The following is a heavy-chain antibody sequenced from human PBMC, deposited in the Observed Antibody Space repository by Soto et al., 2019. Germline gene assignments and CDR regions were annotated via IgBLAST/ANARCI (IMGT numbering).Heavy chain of an antibody. Sequence: QVQLVESGGGLVKPGGSLRLSCAASGFTFSDYYMSWIRQAPGKGLEWVSYISSSSSYTNYADSVKGRFTISRDNAKNSLYLQMNSLRAEDTAVYYCAICRIVVVPAAVNWYFDLWGRGTLVTVSS. V-gene: IGHV3-11*06. D-gene: IGHD2-2*01. J-gene: IGHJ2*01. CDR3: AICRIVVVPAAVNWYFDL. CDR1: GFTFSDYY. CDR2: ISSSSSYT.